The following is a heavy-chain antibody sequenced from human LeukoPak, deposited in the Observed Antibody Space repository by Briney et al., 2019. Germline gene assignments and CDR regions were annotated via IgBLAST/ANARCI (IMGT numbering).Heavy chain of an antibody. CDR2: ISGSGYST. CDR3: AKQILTTVTPFDY. D-gene: IGHD4-17*01. J-gene: IGHJ4*02. V-gene: IGHV3-23*01. Sequence: GGSLRLSCAASGFTFSNYGMHWVRQAPGKGLEWVSAISGSGYSTYYADSVKGRFTISRDNSKNTLYLQMNSLRAEDTAVYYCAKQILTTVTPFDYWGQGTLVTVSS. CDR1: GFTFSNYG.